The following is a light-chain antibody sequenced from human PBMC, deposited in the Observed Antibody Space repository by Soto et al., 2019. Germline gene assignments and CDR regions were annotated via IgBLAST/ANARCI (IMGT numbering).Light chain of an antibody. Sequence: IVLTPSPGTLSLSPGEGGALWCIASQSVSSSYLAWYQQKPGQAPRLLIYGASSRATGIPDRFSGSGSGTDFTLTISRLEPEDFAVYYCQQYGDTPFAFGQGTRLEIK. V-gene: IGKV3-20*01. J-gene: IGKJ5*01. CDR2: GAS. CDR3: QQYGDTPFA. CDR1: QSVSSSY.